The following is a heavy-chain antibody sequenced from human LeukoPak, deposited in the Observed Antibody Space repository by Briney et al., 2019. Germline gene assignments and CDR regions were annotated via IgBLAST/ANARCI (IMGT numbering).Heavy chain of an antibody. CDR2: VNWNGVTT. V-gene: IGHV3-20*04. CDR3: ARAPMKISTIPYYFDY. CDR1: GFTFDSHG. D-gene: IGHD5-24*01. Sequence: GGSLRLSCVASGFTFDSHGMNWVRQVPGKGLEWVSGVNWNGVTTAYIDSVQGRFTISRDNAKSSLYLQMNSLRAEDTAIYYCARAPMKISTIPYYFDYWGQGTLVTVSS. J-gene: IGHJ4*02.